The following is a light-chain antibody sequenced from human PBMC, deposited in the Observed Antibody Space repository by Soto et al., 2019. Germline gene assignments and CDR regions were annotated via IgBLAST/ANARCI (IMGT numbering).Light chain of an antibody. CDR3: MQALQTPWT. J-gene: IGKJ1*01. CDR1: QSLLHSNGYNY. Sequence: DIVMTQSPLSLPVTPGEPASISCRSSQSLLHSNGYNYLDWYLQKPGQSPQALIYLGSYRTSGVPDRFSGSGSGTDFTLKISKVEAEDVGVYYCMQALQTPWTFGQGTKVEIK. V-gene: IGKV2-28*01. CDR2: LGS.